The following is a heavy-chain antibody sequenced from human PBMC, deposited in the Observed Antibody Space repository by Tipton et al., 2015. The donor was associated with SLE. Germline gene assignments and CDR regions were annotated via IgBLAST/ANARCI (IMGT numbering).Heavy chain of an antibody. V-gene: IGHV4-31*03. D-gene: IGHD2-21*01. Sequence: TLSLTCTVSGVSITSGGYYWSWIRQHPGKGLEWVGYIYYSGSTYYSPSLKSRVTISLDTSKNQFSLKLSSVTAADTAVYYCARAGGGDSNWFDPWGQGTLVTVSS. CDR2: IYYSGST. CDR3: ARAGGGDSNWFDP. CDR1: GVSITSGGYY. J-gene: IGHJ5*02.